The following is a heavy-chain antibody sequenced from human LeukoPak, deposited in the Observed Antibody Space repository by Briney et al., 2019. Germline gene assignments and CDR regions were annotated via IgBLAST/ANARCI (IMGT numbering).Heavy chain of an antibody. V-gene: IGHV1-46*01. CDR2: INPTGGGA. CDR1: ENTLSRYY. D-gene: IGHD7-27*01. J-gene: IGHJ5*01. CDR3: ARDGHGTSTWGWFDP. Sequence: ASVKVSCKASENTLSRYYMNWVRQAPGQGLEWMGIINPTGGGASYARKFQGRVTMTIDTSTSTFYLELSSLTSQDTAVYYCARDGHGTSTWGWFDPWGQGTLVTVSS.